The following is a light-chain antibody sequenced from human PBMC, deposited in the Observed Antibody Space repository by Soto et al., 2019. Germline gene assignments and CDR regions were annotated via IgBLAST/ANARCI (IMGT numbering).Light chain of an antibody. CDR1: SSDVGGYDY. V-gene: IGLV2-8*01. Sequence: QSVLTQPPSASGSPGQSVTISCTGTSSDVGGYDYVSWYQQHPGKAPKLIIYEVSKRPSGVPDRFFGSKSGNTASLTVSGLQAEDEADYYCSSYGGTNKFVVFGGGTKLTVL. CDR2: EVS. CDR3: SSYGGTNKFVV. J-gene: IGLJ2*01.